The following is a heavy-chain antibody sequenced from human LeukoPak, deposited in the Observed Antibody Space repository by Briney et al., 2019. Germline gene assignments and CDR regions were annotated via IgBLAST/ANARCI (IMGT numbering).Heavy chain of an antibody. CDR2: ISWNSGSI. D-gene: IGHD3-22*01. Sequence: GGSLRLSCAASGFTFDDYAMHWVRQAPGKGLEWVSGISWNSGSIGYADSVKGRFTISRDNAKNPLYLQMNSLRAEDTALYYCAATKETNYYDSSGYYSPFDYWGQGTLVTVSS. CDR1: GFTFDDYA. CDR3: AATKETNYYDSSGYYSPFDY. V-gene: IGHV3-9*01. J-gene: IGHJ4*02.